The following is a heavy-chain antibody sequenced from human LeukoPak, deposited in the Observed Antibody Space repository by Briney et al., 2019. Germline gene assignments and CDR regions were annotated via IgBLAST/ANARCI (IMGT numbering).Heavy chain of an antibody. J-gene: IGHJ6*04. CDR3: ARGPGYSYGLRPGYPYYYYGMDV. CDR1: GFTFISSA. CDR2: ISYDGSDK. D-gene: IGHD5-18*01. V-gene: IGHV3-30*04. Sequence: PGRSLTLSCAASGFTFISSAVHWVRHAPGKGLGWVAVISYDGSDKYYPASVKGRFTISRDNSKNTLYLQMNSLRAEDTAVYYCARGPGYSYGLRPGYPYYYYGMDVWGKGTTVTVSS.